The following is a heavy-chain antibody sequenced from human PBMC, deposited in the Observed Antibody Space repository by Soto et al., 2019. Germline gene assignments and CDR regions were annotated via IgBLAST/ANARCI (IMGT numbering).Heavy chain of an antibody. CDR1: GFTFSDYW. Sequence: EVQLVESGGGLVQPGGSLRLSCEASGFTFSDYWMHWVRQAPGKGPVWVSRINSDASSTSYADSVKGRFTIFRDNAKNTLYLQMNRMRAEDTAVYYCARDPAPIGWYDYWGQGTLVTVSS. CDR3: ARDPAPIGWYDY. D-gene: IGHD6-19*01. V-gene: IGHV3-74*01. J-gene: IGHJ4*02. CDR2: INSDASST.